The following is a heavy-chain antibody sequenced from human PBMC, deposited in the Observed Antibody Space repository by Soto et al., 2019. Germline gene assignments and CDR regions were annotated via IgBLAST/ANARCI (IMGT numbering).Heavy chain of an antibody. CDR1: GFTFSSYS. Sequence: GGSLRLSCAASGFTFSSYSMNWVRQAPGKGLEWVSSISSSSSYIYYADSVKGRFTISRDNAKNSLYLQMNSLRAEDTAVYYCARGPYSSGWLQLPHNWFDPWGQGTLVTVSS. J-gene: IGHJ5*02. CDR3: ARGPYSSGWLQLPHNWFDP. CDR2: ISSSSSYI. V-gene: IGHV3-21*01. D-gene: IGHD6-19*01.